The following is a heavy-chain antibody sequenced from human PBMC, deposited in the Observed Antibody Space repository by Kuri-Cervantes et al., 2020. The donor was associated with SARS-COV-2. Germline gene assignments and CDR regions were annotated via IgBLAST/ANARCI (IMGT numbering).Heavy chain of an antibody. CDR1: GYTFTSYA. CDR3: ARSHDFWSGYVGPYGMDV. J-gene: IGHJ6*02. CDR2: INAGNGNT. D-gene: IGHD3-3*01. V-gene: IGHV1-3*01. Sequence: ASVTVSCKASGYTFTSYAMHWVRQAPGQRLEWMGWINAGNGNTKYSQKCQGRVTITADKSTSTAYMELSSLRSEDTAVYYCARSHDFWSGYVGPYGMDVWGQGNTVTVSS.